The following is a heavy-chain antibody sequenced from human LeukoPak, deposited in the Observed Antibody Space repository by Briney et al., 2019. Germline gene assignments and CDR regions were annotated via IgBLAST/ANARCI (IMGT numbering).Heavy chain of an antibody. Sequence: GGSLRLSCAASGFTFSSSSMNWVRQAPGKGLEWVSSISSSSSYIYYADSVKGRFTISRDNAKNSLYLQMNSLRAEDTAVYYCARGFSSGWQQFWYFDLWGRGTLVTVSS. CDR1: GFTFSSSS. CDR3: ARGFSSGWQQFWYFDL. CDR2: ISSSSSYI. V-gene: IGHV3-21*01. J-gene: IGHJ2*01. D-gene: IGHD6-19*01.